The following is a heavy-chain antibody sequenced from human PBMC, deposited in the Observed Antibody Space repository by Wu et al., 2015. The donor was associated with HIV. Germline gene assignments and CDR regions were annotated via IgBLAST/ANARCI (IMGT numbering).Heavy chain of an antibody. V-gene: IGHV1-2*06. D-gene: IGHD3-10*01. Sequence: QVQLVQSGAEVKKPGASVKVSCKTSGYILTGSYIDWMRQAPGQGLEWMGRISPNSGGAKYAQNFQGRVTMTWDTSISTAYMELSRLRSDDTAVYYCARAVGWGHYYNGEEKYYFDYWGQGTLVTVSS. CDR3: ARAVGWGHYYNGEEKYYFDY. J-gene: IGHJ4*02. CDR1: GYILTGSY. CDR2: ISPNSGGA.